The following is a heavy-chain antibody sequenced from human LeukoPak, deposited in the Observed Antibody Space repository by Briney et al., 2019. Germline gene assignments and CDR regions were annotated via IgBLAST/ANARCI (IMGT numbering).Heavy chain of an antibody. V-gene: IGHV1-18*01. CDR3: AVEAKGDCSSTSCYVDY. J-gene: IGHJ4*02. D-gene: IGHD2-2*01. CDR1: GYTFTSYG. CDR2: ISAYSGNT. Sequence: ASVKVSCKSSGYTFTSYGITWVRQAPGQGLEWMGWISAYSGNTNYAQKLQGRVTMTTDTSTSTAYMELRSLRSDDTAVYYCAVEAKGDCSSTSCYVDYWGQGTLVTVSS.